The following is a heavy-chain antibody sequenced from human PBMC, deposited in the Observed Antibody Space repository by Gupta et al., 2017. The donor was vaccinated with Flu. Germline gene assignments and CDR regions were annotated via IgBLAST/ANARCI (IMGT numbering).Heavy chain of an antibody. CDR2: LKFDEINR. CDR1: GFTFSRYN. V-gene: IGHV3-30*04. J-gene: IGHJ3*01. CDR3: AREGSGGGYCSGAICSEDAFDV. Sequence: QVQLVESGGGVVQPGRSLRLSCAASGFTFSRYNMHWVRQAPGKGLEWVAALKFDEINRWYAGSVRGRVTISRDIFKNTLYLQMDSLRIEDTAVYYCAREGSGGGYCSGAICSEDAFDVWGQGTMVTVSS. D-gene: IGHD2-15*01.